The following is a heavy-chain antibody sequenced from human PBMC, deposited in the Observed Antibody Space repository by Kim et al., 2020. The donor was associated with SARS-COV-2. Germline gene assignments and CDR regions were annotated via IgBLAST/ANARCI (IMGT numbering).Heavy chain of an antibody. Sequence: SETLSLTCAVSGGSFSGYYWSWIRQPPGTGLEWVGKINHSGSTNTNPSLISRVTISVDTSTNQFSLTLSPVTAADTAVYYCERGGMGWYQLGYDYWGQGTLVTVSS. CDR1: GGSFSGYY. CDR2: INHSGST. CDR3: ERGGMGWYQLGYDY. J-gene: IGHJ4*02. D-gene: IGHD2-15*01. V-gene: IGHV4-34*01.